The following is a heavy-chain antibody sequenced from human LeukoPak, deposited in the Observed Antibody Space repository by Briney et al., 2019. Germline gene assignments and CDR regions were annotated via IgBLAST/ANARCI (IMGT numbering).Heavy chain of an antibody. Sequence: ASVTVSFKASGYTFTTYGISWVGQAPGQGLEFIGWINPYNYNTNFAQKLHGRVTMTTDTSTIKAYMELRSLRSDDTAVYYCARELYGRFEHWGQGTLVTVSS. CDR3: ARELYGRFEH. CDR2: INPYNYNT. J-gene: IGHJ4*02. D-gene: IGHD2-2*02. V-gene: IGHV1-18*01. CDR1: GYTFTTYG.